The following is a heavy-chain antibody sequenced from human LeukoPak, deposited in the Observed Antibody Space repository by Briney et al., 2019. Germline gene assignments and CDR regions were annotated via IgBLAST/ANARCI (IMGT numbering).Heavy chain of an antibody. D-gene: IGHD5-12*01. CDR2: IFYSGRT. J-gene: IGHJ3*02. Sequence: SETLSLTCTVSGGSISSYYWNWIRQPPGKGLEWIGYIFYSGRTSYNPSLKSRVTLSVDTSKNWFSLRLSSVTAADTAVYYCARSLVATWWVFDIWGQGTMVTVSS. CDR3: ARSLVATWWVFDI. CDR1: GGSISSYY. V-gene: IGHV4-59*12.